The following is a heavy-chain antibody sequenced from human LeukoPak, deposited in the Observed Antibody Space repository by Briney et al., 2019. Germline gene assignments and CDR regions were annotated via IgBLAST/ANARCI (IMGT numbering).Heavy chain of an antibody. V-gene: IGHV5-51*01. CDR2: IYPGDSDT. D-gene: IGHD6-13*01. CDR1: GYSFTSYW. Sequence: GESLKISCKGSGYSFTSYWIGWVRQMPGKGLEWMGIIYPGDSDTRYGPSFQGQVTISADKSISTAYLQWSSLKASDTAMYYCARRSSSSWYYGDVWGKGTTVTVSS. J-gene: IGHJ6*04. CDR3: ARRSSSSWYYGDV.